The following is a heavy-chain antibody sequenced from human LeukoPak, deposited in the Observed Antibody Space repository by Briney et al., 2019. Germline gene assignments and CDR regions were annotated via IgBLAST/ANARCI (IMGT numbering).Heavy chain of an antibody. CDR3: AKDSQALTGIAVAVPDWVNWFDP. CDR1: GFTFSSYA. J-gene: IGHJ5*02. V-gene: IGHV3-23*01. Sequence: GGSLRLSCAASGFTFSSYAMSWVRQAPGKGLEWASAISGSGGSTYYADSVKGRFTISRDNSKNTLYLQMNSLRAEDTAVYYCAKDSQALTGIAVAVPDWVNWFDPWGQGTLVTVSS. CDR2: ISGSGGST. D-gene: IGHD6-19*01.